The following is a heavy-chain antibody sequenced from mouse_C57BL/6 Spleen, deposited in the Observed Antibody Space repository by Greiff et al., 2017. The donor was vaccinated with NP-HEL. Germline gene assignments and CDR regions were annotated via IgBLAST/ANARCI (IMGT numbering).Heavy chain of an antibody. CDR2: ISGGGGNT. J-gene: IGHJ4*01. D-gene: IGHD1-1*01. Sequence: DVMLVESGGGLVKPGGSLKLSCAASGFTFSSYTMSWVRQTPEKRLEWVATISGGGGNTYYPDSVKGRFTISRDNAKNTLYLQMSSLRSEDTALYYCARRIITTVVARNYAMDYWGQGTSVTVSS. CDR3: ARRIITTVVARNYAMDY. V-gene: IGHV5-9*01. CDR1: GFTFSSYT.